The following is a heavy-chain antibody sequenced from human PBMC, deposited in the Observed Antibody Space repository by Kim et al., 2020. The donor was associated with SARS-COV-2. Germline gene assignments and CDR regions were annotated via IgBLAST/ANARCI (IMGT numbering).Heavy chain of an antibody. CDR2: MRADAGGT. J-gene: IGHJ4*02. D-gene: IGHD6-19*01. CDR1: GFSFKDFS. Sequence: GGSLRLSCATSGFSFKDFSMSWVRQAPGKGLEWVSAMRADAGGTYYADSVTGRFSMSRDNSKNSLFLLLNNLRVEDTAIYYCAKERGYNSGAIDHWGQGTLVTVSS. CDR3: AKERGYNSGAIDH. V-gene: IGHV3-23*01.